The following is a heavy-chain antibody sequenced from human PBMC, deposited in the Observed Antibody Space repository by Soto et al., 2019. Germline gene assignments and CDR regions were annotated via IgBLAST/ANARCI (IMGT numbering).Heavy chain of an antibody. CDR1: AYTFTSSH. Sequence: QVQLVQSGAEVKMPGASVKVSCKAFAYTFTSSHIHWVRQAPGQGLEWMGMINPSGGGTSYTQKFQGRLTMTRDTSTSTVSMEVSSLRSEATAVYYCARGYCSGGSCSFGLDYWGQGTLVTVSA. J-gene: IGHJ4*02. CDR2: INPSGGGT. D-gene: IGHD2-15*01. CDR3: ARGYCSGGSCSFGLDY. V-gene: IGHV1-46*01.